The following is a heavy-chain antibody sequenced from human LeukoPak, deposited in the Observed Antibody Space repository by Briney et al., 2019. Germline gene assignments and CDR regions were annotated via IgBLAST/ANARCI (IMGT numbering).Heavy chain of an antibody. V-gene: IGHV3-7*01. J-gene: IGHJ3*02. D-gene: IGHD5-18*01. Sequence: GSLRLSCAASGFTFSSYWMSWVRQAPGKGLEWVANIKQDGSEKYYVDSVKGRFTISRDNAKNSLYLQMNSLRAEDTAVYYCARSRVQLWFAAFDIWGQGTMVTVSS. CDR3: ARSRVQLWFAAFDI. CDR2: IKQDGSEK. CDR1: GFTFSSYW.